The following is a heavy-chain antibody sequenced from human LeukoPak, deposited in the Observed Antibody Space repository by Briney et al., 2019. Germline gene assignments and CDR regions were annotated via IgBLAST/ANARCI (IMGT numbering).Heavy chain of an antibody. J-gene: IGHJ4*02. V-gene: IGHV3-23*01. CDR3: AKDRSTHYYGSGSFL. D-gene: IGHD3-10*01. Sequence: GGSLRLSCAASGFTFSSYAMSWVRQAPGKGLEWVSAISGSGGSTYYADSVKGRFTISRDNSKNTLYPQMNSLRAEDTAVYYCAKDRSTHYYGSGSFLWGQGTLVTVSS. CDR2: ISGSGGST. CDR1: GFTFSSYA.